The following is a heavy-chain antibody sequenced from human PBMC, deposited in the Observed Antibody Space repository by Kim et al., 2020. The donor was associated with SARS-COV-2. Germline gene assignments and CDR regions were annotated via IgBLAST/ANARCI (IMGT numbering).Heavy chain of an antibody. CDR3: ARDGDSGYDLVYYYYGMDV. J-gene: IGHJ6*02. CDR2: ISSSSSTI. CDR1: GFTFSSYS. V-gene: IGHV3-48*02. D-gene: IGHD5-12*01. Sequence: GGSLRLSCAASGFTFSSYSMNWVRQAPGKGLEWVSYISSSSSTIYYADSVKGRFTISRDNAKNSLYLQMNSLRDEDTAVYYCARDGDSGYDLVYYYYGMDVWGQGTTVTVSS.